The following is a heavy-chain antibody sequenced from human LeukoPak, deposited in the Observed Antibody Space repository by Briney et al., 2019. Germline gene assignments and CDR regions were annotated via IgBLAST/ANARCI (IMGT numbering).Heavy chain of an antibody. CDR1: GFTFSSYG. J-gene: IGHJ4*02. CDR3: AKVDSSGWQFDY. V-gene: IGHV3-30*02. CDR2: IWYDGSNK. D-gene: IGHD6-19*01. Sequence: PGGSLRLSCAASGFTFSSYGMHWVRQAPGKGLEWVAVIWYDGSNKYYADSVKGRFTISRDNSKNTLYLQMNSLRAEDTAVYYCAKVDSSGWQFDYWGQGTLVTVSS.